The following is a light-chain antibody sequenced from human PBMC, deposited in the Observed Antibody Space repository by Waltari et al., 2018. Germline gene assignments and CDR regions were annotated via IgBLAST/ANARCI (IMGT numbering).Light chain of an antibody. Sequence: DIVMTQFPDSLAVSLGEWATINCKSSQSVLYSSNNKNYLAWYQQKPGQPPRLLIYWASTRESGVPDRVSGSGSETDFTLTISSLQAEDVAVYYCQQYYSTPPLTFGGGTKVEIK. CDR1: QSVLYSSNNKNY. V-gene: IGKV4-1*01. CDR3: QQYYSTPPLT. J-gene: IGKJ4*01. CDR2: WAS.